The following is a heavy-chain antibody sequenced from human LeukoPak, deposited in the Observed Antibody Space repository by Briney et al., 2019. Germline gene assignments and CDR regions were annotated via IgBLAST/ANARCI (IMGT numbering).Heavy chain of an antibody. D-gene: IGHD1-1*01. Sequence: GGSLRLSCAASGFTFNTYTINWVRQAPGKGLEWVSSISSSSSYIYYADSVKGRFTISRDNAKNSLYLQMNSLRAEDTAVYHCARDRLLEDRDYSYYYYMDVWGKGTTVTVSS. J-gene: IGHJ6*03. CDR1: GFTFNTYT. CDR2: ISSSSSYI. V-gene: IGHV3-21*01. CDR3: ARDRLLEDRDYSYYYYMDV.